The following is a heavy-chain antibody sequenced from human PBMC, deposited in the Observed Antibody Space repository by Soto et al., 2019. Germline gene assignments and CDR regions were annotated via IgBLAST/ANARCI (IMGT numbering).Heavy chain of an antibody. CDR3: ARESEDLTSNFDY. CDR1: GFTFTRYS. V-gene: IGHV3-21*06. J-gene: IGHJ4*02. Sequence: GGSPRLSCAASGFTFTRYSMNWVRQAPGKGLEWVSSISSTTNYIYYGDSMKGRFTISRDNAKNSLYLEMNSLRAEDTAVYYCARESEDLTSNFDYWGQGTLVTVSS. CDR2: ISSTTNYI.